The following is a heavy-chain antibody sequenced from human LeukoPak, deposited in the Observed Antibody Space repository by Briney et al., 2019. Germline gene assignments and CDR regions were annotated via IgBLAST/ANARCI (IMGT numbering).Heavy chain of an antibody. CDR3: ARDEWLPRSNFDY. Sequence: GGPLRLSCAASRFTFSNAWMSWVRQARGKGLERVANIKQDGSEKYYVDSVKGRFTISRDNAKNSLYLQMNSLRAEDTAVYYCARDEWLPRSNFDYWGQGTLVTVSS. D-gene: IGHD3-3*01. CDR1: RFTFSNAW. V-gene: IGHV3-7*01. CDR2: IKQDGSEK. J-gene: IGHJ4*02.